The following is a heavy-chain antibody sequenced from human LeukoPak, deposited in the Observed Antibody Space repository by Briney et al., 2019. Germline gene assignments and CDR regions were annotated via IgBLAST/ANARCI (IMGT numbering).Heavy chain of an antibody. J-gene: IGHJ4*02. Sequence: GGSLRLSCAASGFTFSSYAMSWFHQAPGKGLEWVSAISGSGGSTYYADSVKGRFTISRDNSKNTLYLQMNSLRAEDTAVYYCAKAPPYYYDSSGYFGYWGQGTLVTVSS. V-gene: IGHV3-23*01. CDR1: GFTFSSYA. CDR3: AKAPPYYYDSSGYFGY. CDR2: ISGSGGST. D-gene: IGHD3-22*01.